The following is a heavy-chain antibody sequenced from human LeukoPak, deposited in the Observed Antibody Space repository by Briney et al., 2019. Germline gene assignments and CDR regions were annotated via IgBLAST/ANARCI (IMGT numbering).Heavy chain of an antibody. CDR3: AIGRGLGLWFGEFLN. CDR2: IIPIFGTA. CDR1: GGTFSSYA. V-gene: IGHV1-69*06. D-gene: IGHD3-10*01. J-gene: IGHJ4*02. Sequence: SVKVSCKASGGTFSSYAISWVRQAPGQGLECMGGIIPIFGTANYAQKFQGRVTITADKSTSTAYMELSSLRSEDTAVYYCAIGRGLGLWFGEFLNWGQGTLVTVSS.